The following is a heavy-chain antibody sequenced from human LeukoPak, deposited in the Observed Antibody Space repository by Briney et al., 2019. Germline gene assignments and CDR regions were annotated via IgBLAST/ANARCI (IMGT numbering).Heavy chain of an antibody. J-gene: IGHJ5*02. Sequence: SETLSLTCTVSGGSISSGSYYWSWIRQPAGKGLEWIGRIYTSGSTNYNPSLKSRVTISVDTSKNQFSLKLSSVTAADTAVYYCARDQAYYDSSFWFDPWGQGTLVTVSS. CDR1: GGSISSGSYY. CDR3: ARDQAYYDSSFWFDP. V-gene: IGHV4-61*02. D-gene: IGHD3-3*01. CDR2: IYTSGST.